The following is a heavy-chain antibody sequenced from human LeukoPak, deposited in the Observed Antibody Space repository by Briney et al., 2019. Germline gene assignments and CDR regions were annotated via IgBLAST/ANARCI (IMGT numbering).Heavy chain of an antibody. V-gene: IGHV4-4*07. CDR3: ARDLEDFDSPANDY. D-gene: IGHD2-15*01. Sequence: SETLSLTCTVSGDSISGYYWAWIRQPAGKGLEWIGHIYAPGSSNYSPSFKSRVTMSIDMSNNQFSLRLDSVTAADTAMYYCARDLEDFDSPANDYWGQGTHVIVSP. J-gene: IGHJ4*02. CDR1: GDSISGYY. CDR2: IYAPGSS.